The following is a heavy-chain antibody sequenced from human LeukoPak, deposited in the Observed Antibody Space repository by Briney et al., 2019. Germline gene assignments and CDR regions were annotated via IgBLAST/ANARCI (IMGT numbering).Heavy chain of an antibody. J-gene: IGHJ4*02. D-gene: IGHD2-2*01. Sequence: ASVKVSCKASGYTFTSYGISWVRQAPGQGLEWMGWISAYNGNTNYAQKFQGRVTMTRDTSISTAYMELSRLRSDDTAVYYCASLGGIVVVPAANGYWGQGTLVTVSS. CDR1: GYTFTSYG. CDR3: ASLGGIVVVPAANGY. V-gene: IGHV1-18*01. CDR2: ISAYNGNT.